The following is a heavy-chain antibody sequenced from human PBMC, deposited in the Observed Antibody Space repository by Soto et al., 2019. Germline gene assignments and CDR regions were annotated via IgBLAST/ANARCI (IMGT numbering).Heavy chain of an antibody. Sequence: GXSVKVSCKASGGAFSSYASRWVRQAPGQGLECMGIINPSGGSTSYAQKFQGRVTMTRDTSTSTVYMELSSLRSEDTAVYYCASGGDSSSPPDYWGHGTLVTVPS. D-gene: IGHD6-13*01. V-gene: IGHV1-46*01. CDR3: ASGGDSSSPPDY. CDR1: GGAFSSYA. J-gene: IGHJ4*01. CDR2: INPSGGST.